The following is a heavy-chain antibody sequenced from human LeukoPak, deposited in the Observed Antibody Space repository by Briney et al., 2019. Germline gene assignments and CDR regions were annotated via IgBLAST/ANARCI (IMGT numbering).Heavy chain of an antibody. CDR2: SKYDGSSA. J-gene: IGHJ4*02. Sequence: GGSLRLSCAASGFAISGYWMHWVRQAPGQGLVWVSRSKYDGSSATYADPVKGRFTVSRDNAKNTLYLQMNSLRAEDTAVYYCAKSDYFDYWGQGTLVTVSS. CDR3: AKSDYFDY. CDR1: GFAISGYW. V-gene: IGHV3-74*03.